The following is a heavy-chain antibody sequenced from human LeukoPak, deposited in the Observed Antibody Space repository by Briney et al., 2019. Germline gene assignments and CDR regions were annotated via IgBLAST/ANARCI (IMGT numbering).Heavy chain of an antibody. Sequence: PSETLSLTCTVSGDSISRYYWSWIRQPPGKGLEWIGYIHYSGSTNNNPSLKSRPTISIDTSKNQFSLKLSSVTAADTAVYYCARNYASGNYFDFFYYNMDVWGQGTTVTVSS. D-gene: IGHD3-10*01. J-gene: IGHJ6*02. CDR2: IHYSGST. CDR3: ARNYASGNYFDFFYYNMDV. V-gene: IGHV4-59*01. CDR1: GDSISRYY.